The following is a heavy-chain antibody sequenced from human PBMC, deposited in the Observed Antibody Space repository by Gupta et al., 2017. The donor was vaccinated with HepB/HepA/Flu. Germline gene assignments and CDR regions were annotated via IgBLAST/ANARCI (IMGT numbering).Heavy chain of an antibody. J-gene: IGHJ3*02. CDR3: AREGYDSSGYDAFDI. D-gene: IGHD3-22*01. CDR1: GFTFSSYW. CDR2: IKQDGREK. Sequence: EVQLVESGGGLVQPGGSLRLSCAASGFTFSSYWLSWVRQAPGKGLEWVANIKQDGREKYYVDSVKGRFTISRDNDKNSLYLQMNSLRAEDTAVYYCAREGYDSSGYDAFDIWGQGTMVTVSS. V-gene: IGHV3-7*01.